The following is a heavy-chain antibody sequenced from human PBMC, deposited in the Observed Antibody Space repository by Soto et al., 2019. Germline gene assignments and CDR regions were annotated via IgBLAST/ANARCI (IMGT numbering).Heavy chain of an antibody. CDR2: IYYSGST. CDR3: AKGGSGSYSNAFDI. V-gene: IGHV4-39*01. CDR1: GCSISSSSYY. D-gene: IGHD3-10*01. Sequence: QLQLQESGPGLVKPSETLSLTCTVSGCSISSSSYYWGWIRQPPGKGLEWIGSIYYSGSTYYDPSLHSQVTISVDTSKNQFSLKLSSVTAADTAVYYCAKGGSGSYSNAFDIWGQGTMVTVSS. J-gene: IGHJ3*02.